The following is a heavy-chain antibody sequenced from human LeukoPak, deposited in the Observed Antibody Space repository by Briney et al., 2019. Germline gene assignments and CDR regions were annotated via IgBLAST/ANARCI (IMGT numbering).Heavy chain of an antibody. D-gene: IGHD6-13*01. CDR1: GFTFNNYA. Sequence: GGSLRLSCAASGFTFNNYAMSWVRQAPGKGLEWVSSISGSGGSTYYADSVKGRFTISRDNSKNTLYLQMNSLRAEDTTVYYCARDRWQLVGPDYWGQGTLVTVSS. CDR2: ISGSGGST. J-gene: IGHJ4*02. V-gene: IGHV3-23*01. CDR3: ARDRWQLVGPDY.